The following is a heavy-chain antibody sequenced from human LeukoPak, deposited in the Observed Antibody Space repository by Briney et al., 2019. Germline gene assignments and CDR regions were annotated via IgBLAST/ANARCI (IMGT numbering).Heavy chain of an antibody. D-gene: IGHD3-22*01. V-gene: IGHV4-39*07. CDR1: GGSISSSSYY. CDR3: ARDNPNYYDSSGYSDY. J-gene: IGHJ4*02. Sequence: SETLSLTCTVSGGSISSSSYYWGWIRQPPGKGREWIGSIYYSGSTYYNPSLKSRVTISVDTSKNQFSLKLSSVTAADTAVYYCARDNPNYYDSSGYSDYWGQGTLVTVSS. CDR2: IYYSGST.